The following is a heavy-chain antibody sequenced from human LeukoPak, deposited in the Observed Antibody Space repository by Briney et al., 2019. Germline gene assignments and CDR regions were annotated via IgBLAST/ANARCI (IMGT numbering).Heavy chain of an antibody. CDR1: GFTFRNYG. Sequence: GGSLRLSCAASGFTFRNYGMSWVRQAPGKGLEWVSAISGSGGSTYNADSVKGRFTISRDNSKNTLYLQMNSLRAEDTAVYYCARVNTAMAQHRYYFDYWGQGTLVTVSS. V-gene: IGHV3-23*01. D-gene: IGHD5-18*01. CDR2: ISGSGGST. J-gene: IGHJ4*02. CDR3: ARVNTAMAQHRYYFDY.